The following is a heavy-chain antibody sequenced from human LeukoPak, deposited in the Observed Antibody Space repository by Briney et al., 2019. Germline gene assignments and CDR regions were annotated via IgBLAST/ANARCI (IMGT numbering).Heavy chain of an antibody. D-gene: IGHD3-10*01. CDR2: INHSGST. Sequence: GSLRLACAASVLTFSSYSMDWVRQAPAKGLEWIGEINHSGSTNYNPSLKSRVTISVDTSKNQFSLKLSSVTAADTAVYYCAREVSYGSGSFADYWGQGTLVTVSS. CDR1: VLTFSSYS. V-gene: IGHV4-34*01. CDR3: AREVSYGSGSFADY. J-gene: IGHJ4*02.